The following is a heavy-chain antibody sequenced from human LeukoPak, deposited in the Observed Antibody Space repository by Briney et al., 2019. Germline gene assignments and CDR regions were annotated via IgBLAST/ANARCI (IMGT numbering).Heavy chain of an antibody. D-gene: IGHD6-13*01. CDR3: ARGHPYSSSWYHRVGGFDP. Sequence: SETLSLTCTVSGGSISSGGYYWSWIRQHPGKGLEWIGYIYYSGSTYYNPSLKSRVTISVDTSKNQFSLKLSSVTAADTAVYYCARGHPYSSSWYHRVGGFDPWGQGTLVTVSS. V-gene: IGHV4-31*03. CDR1: GGSISSGGYY. J-gene: IGHJ5*02. CDR2: IYYSGST.